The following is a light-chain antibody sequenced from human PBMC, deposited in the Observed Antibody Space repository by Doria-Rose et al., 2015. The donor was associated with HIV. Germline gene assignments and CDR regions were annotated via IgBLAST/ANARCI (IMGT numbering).Light chain of an antibody. J-gene: IGKJ1*01. CDR1: QSISNY. Sequence: DIQVTQSPSTLSASVGDRVTITCRASQSISNYLNWYQQKPGKAPKLLIYAASSLQSGVPSRFSGSGSGTDFTLTITSLQLEDFATYYCHQSYITPWTFGQGTKVEIK. CDR3: HQSYITPWT. V-gene: IGKV1-39*01. CDR2: AAS.